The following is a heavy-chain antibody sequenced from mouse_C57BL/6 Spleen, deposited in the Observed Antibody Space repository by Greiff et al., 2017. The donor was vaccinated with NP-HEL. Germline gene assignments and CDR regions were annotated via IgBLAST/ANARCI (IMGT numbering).Heavy chain of an antibody. CDR3: TTPYGSSYGFAY. J-gene: IGHJ3*01. CDR2: IDTENGDT. Sequence: EVQLQQSGAELVRPGASVKLSCTASGFNIKDDYMHWVKQRPEQGLEWIGWIDTENGDTEYASKFQGKATITADTYSNTAYLQLSSLTSEETAVYYCTTPYGSSYGFAYWGQGTLVTVSA. D-gene: IGHD1-1*01. V-gene: IGHV14-4*01. CDR1: GFNIKDDY.